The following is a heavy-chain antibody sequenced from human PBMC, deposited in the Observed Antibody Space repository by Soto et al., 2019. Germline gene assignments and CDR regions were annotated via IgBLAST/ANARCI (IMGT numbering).Heavy chain of an antibody. Sequence: SETLSVTYTVSDGSISSSSYYWGWIRQPPGKGLEWIGSIYYSGSTYYNPSLKSRVTISVDTSKNQFSLKLSSVTAADTAVYYCASLVYDNSGYRPGWGQGTLVTVTS. CDR3: ASLVYDNSGYRPG. CDR1: DGSISSSSYY. J-gene: IGHJ4*02. CDR2: IYYSGST. V-gene: IGHV4-39*01. D-gene: IGHD3-22*01.